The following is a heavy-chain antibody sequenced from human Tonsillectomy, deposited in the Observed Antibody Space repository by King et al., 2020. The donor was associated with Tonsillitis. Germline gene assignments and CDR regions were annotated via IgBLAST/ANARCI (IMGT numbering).Heavy chain of an antibody. Sequence: QLVESGGGLVKPGGSLRLSCAASGFTFSSYSMNWVRQAPGKGLEWVSFISSSSSYIYYADSVKGRFTISRDNAKNSLYLQMNSLRAEDTAVYYCASDILTGYHYYYGMDVWGQGTTVTVSS. J-gene: IGHJ6*02. D-gene: IGHD3-9*01. CDR3: ASDILTGYHYYYGMDV. CDR2: ISSSSSYI. CDR1: GFTFSSYS. V-gene: IGHV3-21*01.